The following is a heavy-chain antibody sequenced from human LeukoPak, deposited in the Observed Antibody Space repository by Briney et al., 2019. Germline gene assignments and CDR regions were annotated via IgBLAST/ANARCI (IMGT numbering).Heavy chain of an antibody. CDR2: ISSSSSYI. CDR3: ATRDRITMIVGAFDI. J-gene: IGHJ3*02. Sequence: GGSLRLSCAASGFTFSSYSMNRVRQAPGKGLEWVSSISSSSSYIYYADSVKGRFTISRDNAKNSLYLQMNSLRAEDTAVYYCATRDRITMIVGAFDIWGQGTMVTVSS. D-gene: IGHD3-22*01. CDR1: GFTFSSYS. V-gene: IGHV3-21*01.